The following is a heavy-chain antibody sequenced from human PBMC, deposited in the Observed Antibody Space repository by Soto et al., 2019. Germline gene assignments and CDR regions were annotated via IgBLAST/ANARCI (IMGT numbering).Heavy chain of an antibody. CDR1: GGSISSGGYY. CDR2: IYYSGST. D-gene: IGHD3-22*01. CDR3: ARDSDYYDSSGSPVTFDI. V-gene: IGHV4-31*03. Sequence: SETLSLTCTVSGGSISSGGYYWSWIRQHPGKGLEWIGYIYYSGSTYYNPSLKSRVTMSVDTSKNQFSLKLSSVTAADTAVYYCARDSDYYDSSGSPVTFDIWGQGTMVTVSS. J-gene: IGHJ3*02.